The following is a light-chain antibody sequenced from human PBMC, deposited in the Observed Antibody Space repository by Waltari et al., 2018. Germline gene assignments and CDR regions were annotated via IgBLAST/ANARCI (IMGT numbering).Light chain of an antibody. Sequence: SALTQPASVSGSPGQSITISCTEISSDVGSYPLLSWYQRHPGGAPKLLIYEVSKRPSGGSTRFSGSKSGKTASLTISGLQAEDEAEYYCCAFAGRCFYVFGTGTRVTIL. V-gene: IGLV2-23*02. CDR3: CAFAGRCFYV. CDR2: EVS. CDR1: SSDVGSYPL. J-gene: IGLJ1*01.